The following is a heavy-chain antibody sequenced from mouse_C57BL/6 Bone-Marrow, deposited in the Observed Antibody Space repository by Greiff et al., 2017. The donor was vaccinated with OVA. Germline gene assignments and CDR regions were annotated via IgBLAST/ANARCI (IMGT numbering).Heavy chain of an antibody. CDR2: IYPGGGYT. CDR3: ARSGYGSSFAMDY. CDR1: GYTFTNYW. Sequence: VQLQESGAELVRPGTSVKMSCKASGYTFTNYWIGWAKQRPGHGLEWIGDIYPGGGYTNSNEKFKGKATLTADKSSSTAYMQFSSLTSEDSAIYYCARSGYGSSFAMDYWGQGTSVTVSS. V-gene: IGHV1-63*01. D-gene: IGHD1-1*01. J-gene: IGHJ4*01.